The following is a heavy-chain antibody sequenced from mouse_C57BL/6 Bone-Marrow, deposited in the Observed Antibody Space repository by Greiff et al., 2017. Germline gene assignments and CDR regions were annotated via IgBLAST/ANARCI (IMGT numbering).Heavy chain of an antibody. V-gene: IGHV1-75*01. Sequence: QVQLQQSGPELVKPGASVKISCKASGYTFTDYYINWVKQRPGQGLEWIGWIFPGGGSTYYNEKFKGKATLTVDKSSSTAYMLLSSLTSEDSAVYFCARPYYYGRAWFAYWGQGTLVTVSA. J-gene: IGHJ3*01. CDR3: ARPYYYGRAWFAY. CDR2: IFPGGGST. D-gene: IGHD1-1*01. CDR1: GYTFTDYY.